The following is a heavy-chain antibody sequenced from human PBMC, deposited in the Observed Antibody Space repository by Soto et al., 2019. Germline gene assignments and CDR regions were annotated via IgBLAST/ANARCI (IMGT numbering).Heavy chain of an antibody. CDR2: ISASSGNT. Sequence: ASVKVSCKASDYTFTSYGISWVRQAPGQGLEWMGWISASSGNTNYAQKLQGRVTMTTDTSTSTAYMELRSLRSDDTAVYYCTRTDSGFDLSGAIDIWGQGTMVTVSS. CDR3: TRTDSGFDLSGAIDI. CDR1: DYTFTSYG. D-gene: IGHD5-12*01. J-gene: IGHJ3*02. V-gene: IGHV1-18*01.